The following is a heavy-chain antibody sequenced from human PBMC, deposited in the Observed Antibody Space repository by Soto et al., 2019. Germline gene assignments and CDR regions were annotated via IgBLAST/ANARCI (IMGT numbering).Heavy chain of an antibody. CDR3: ARAVVVAATLDAFDI. J-gene: IGHJ3*02. V-gene: IGHV4-31*03. CDR1: GGSISSGGYY. Sequence: QVQLQESGPGLVKPSQTLSLTCTVSGGSISSGGYYWSWIRQHPGKGLVWIGYIYYSGSTYYNPSLKSRVTISVDTSKNQFSLKLSSESAADTAVYYCARAVVVAATLDAFDIWGQGTMVTVSS. D-gene: IGHD2-15*01. CDR2: IYYSGST.